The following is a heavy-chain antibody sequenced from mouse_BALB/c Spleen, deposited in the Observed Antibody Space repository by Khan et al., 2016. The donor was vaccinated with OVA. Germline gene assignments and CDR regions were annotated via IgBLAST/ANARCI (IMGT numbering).Heavy chain of an antibody. Sequence: EVQLQQSGAELVKPGASVKLSCTASGVNIRDTYFHWVKQRPEQGLEWIGRIAPANGNTQYDPKFQGKATITSDTSSNTSYLQRNSLTSEDTAVYYGARPSDDPGDFEVWGAGTTVTVSS. V-gene: IGHV14-3*02. CDR3: ARPSDDPGDFEV. D-gene: IGHD6-1*01. CDR1: GVNIRDTY. CDR2: IAPANGNT. J-gene: IGHJ1*01.